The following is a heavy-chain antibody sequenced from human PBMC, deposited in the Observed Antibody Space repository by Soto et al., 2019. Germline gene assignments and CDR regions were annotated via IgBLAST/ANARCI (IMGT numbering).Heavy chain of an antibody. J-gene: IGHJ6*03. CDR2: IKEGGSEK. Sequence: EVQLVESGGGLVQPGGSLRLSCAASGFTFSRFWMIWVRQAPGKGLEWVANIKEGGSEKNYVDSVKGRFTISRDNAKHPVYLHMNSLRAEDTAVYYCARVRGVIEDYYYYFYMDVWGKGTTVTVSS. CDR1: GFTFSRFW. V-gene: IGHV3-7*01. CDR3: ARVRGVIEDYYYYFYMDV. D-gene: IGHD3-10*01.